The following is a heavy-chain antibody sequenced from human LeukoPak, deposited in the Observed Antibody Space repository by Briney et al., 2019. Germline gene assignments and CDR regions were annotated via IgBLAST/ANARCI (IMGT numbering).Heavy chain of an antibody. CDR3: ATQRGSYLWGTDFDY. D-gene: IGHD3-16*01. V-gene: IGHV1-2*02. CDR1: GGTFSSYA. J-gene: IGHJ4*02. Sequence: ASVKVSCKASGGTFSSYAISWVRQAPGQGLEWMGWINPNSGDTKYPQKFQGRVTMTMDTSISTAYMELSRLRSDDTAVYYCATQRGSYLWGTDFDYWGQGTLVTVSS. CDR2: INPNSGDT.